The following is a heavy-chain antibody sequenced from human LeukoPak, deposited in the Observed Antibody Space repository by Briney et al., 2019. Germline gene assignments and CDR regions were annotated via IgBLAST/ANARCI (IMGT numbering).Heavy chain of an antibody. CDR3: ASPGYSYGYSFFDY. D-gene: IGHD5-18*01. J-gene: IGHJ4*02. CDR2: ISSSSRTI. CDR1: GFTFSSYS. Sequence: GGSLRLSCAASGFTFSSYSMNWVRQAPGKGLEWVSYISSSSRTIYYADSVKGRFTISRDNAKNSLYLQMNSLRDEDTAVYYCASPGYSYGYSFFDYWGQGTLVTVSS. V-gene: IGHV3-48*02.